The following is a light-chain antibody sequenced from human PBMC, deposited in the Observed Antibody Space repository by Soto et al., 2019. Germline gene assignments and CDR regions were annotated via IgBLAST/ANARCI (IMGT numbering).Light chain of an antibody. CDR2: EVS. J-gene: IGLJ7*01. CDR3: CSYVGSRAV. CDR1: SSDVGSHNL. V-gene: IGLV2-23*02. Sequence: QSALTQPASVSGSPGQSITISCTGTSSDVGSHNLVSWYQQHPGQAPKLMIYEVSKRPLGVSARFSASKSGNTASLTISGLQAEDEADYYCCSYVGSRAVFGGGPQLTVL.